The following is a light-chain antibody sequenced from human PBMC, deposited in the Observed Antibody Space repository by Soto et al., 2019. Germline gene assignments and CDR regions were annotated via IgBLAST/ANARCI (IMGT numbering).Light chain of an antibody. Sequence: QSALTQPASVSGSPGQSITISCTGTSSDVGGDNSVSWYRQYPGKAPHLIIYDVSNRPSGFSDRFSGSKSGNTASLTVSGLQPEDEGDYYCSSFSTSSTLVVFGGGTQLTVL. CDR1: SSDVGGDNS. CDR3: SSFSTSSTLVV. V-gene: IGLV2-14*03. CDR2: DVS. J-gene: IGLJ2*01.